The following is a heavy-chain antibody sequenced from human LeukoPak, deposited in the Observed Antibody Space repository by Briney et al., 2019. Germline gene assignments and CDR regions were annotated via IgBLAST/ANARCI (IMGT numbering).Heavy chain of an antibody. CDR2: ISSVGSNI. D-gene: IGHD6-19*01. CDR1: GLTSSSFE. CDR3: AKERSGGWPFDY. J-gene: IGHJ4*02. Sequence: PGGSLRLSCAASGLTSSSFEMNGVRPAPGKGLEWVSYISSVGSNIYYAASVKGRLTISSDNSENTLYLKINSLSADDTALYYCAKERSGGWPFDYWGPGTLVTVSS. V-gene: IGHV3-48*03.